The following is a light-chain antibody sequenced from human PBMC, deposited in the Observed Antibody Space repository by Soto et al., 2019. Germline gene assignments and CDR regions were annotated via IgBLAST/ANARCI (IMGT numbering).Light chain of an antibody. CDR2: EGT. J-gene: IGLJ1*01. CDR1: SSDVGSYNL. V-gene: IGLV2-23*01. CDR3: GSYAGSSTYV. Sequence: QSALTQPASVSGSPGQSITISCTGTSSDVGSYNLVSWYQQHPGKAPKLMIYEGTKRPSGVSNRFSGSKSGNTASLTISGLQAEDEDEYYCGSYAGSSTYVFGTGTKLTVL.